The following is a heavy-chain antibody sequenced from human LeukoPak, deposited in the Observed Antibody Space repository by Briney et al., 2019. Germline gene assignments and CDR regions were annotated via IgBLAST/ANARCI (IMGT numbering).Heavy chain of an antibody. J-gene: IGHJ4*02. D-gene: IGHD5-12*01. CDR2: INQDGSEE. CDR3: VRDGGVSGYDLLDY. Sequence: GGSLRLSCAASGFTFSNYWMTWVRQAPGKGLEWVAHINQDGSEEHYMDSAKTRFTISRDNAKNSLSLQMNSLRAEDTAVYYCVRDGGVSGYDLLDYWGQGTLVTVSS. CDR1: GFTFSNYW. V-gene: IGHV3-7*01.